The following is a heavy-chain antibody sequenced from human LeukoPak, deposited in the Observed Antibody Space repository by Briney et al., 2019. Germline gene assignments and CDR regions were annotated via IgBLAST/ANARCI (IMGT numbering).Heavy chain of an antibody. D-gene: IGHD4-11*01. CDR3: AKGSFQLQSYFDY. CDR1: GFTFSSYG. Sequence: PGRSLRLSCAASGFTFSSYGMHWVRRAPGKGLEWVAVIWYDGSNKYYADSVKGRFTISRDNSKNTLYLQMNSLRAEDTAVYYCAKGSFQLQSYFDYWGQGTLVTVSS. V-gene: IGHV3-33*06. CDR2: IWYDGSNK. J-gene: IGHJ4*02.